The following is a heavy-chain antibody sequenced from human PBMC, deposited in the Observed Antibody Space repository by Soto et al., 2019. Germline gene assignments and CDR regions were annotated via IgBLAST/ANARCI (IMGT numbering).Heavy chain of an antibody. V-gene: IGHV5-51*01. CDR3: ARNPPAQVWGSYPPYYFDY. CDR2: IYPGDSDT. Sequence: GESLKISCKGSGYSFTSYWIGWVRQMPGKGLELMGIIYPGDSDTRYSPSFQGQVTISADKSISTAYLQWSSLKASDTAMYYCARNPPAQVWGSYPPYYFDYWGQGTLVTVSS. D-gene: IGHD3-16*02. CDR1: GYSFTSYW. J-gene: IGHJ4*02.